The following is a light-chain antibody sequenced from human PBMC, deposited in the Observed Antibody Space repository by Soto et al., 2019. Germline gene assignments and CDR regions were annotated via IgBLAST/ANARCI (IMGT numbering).Light chain of an antibody. CDR1: QTISSW. CDR2: KAS. Sequence: DIQMTQSPSTLSGSVGDRVTITCRASQTISSWLAWYQQKPGKAPKLLIYKASTLKSGVPSRFSGSGSGTEFTLTISSLQPGDFATYYCQHYNSYSEAFGQGTRWISN. CDR3: QHYNSYSEA. V-gene: IGKV1-5*03. J-gene: IGKJ1*01.